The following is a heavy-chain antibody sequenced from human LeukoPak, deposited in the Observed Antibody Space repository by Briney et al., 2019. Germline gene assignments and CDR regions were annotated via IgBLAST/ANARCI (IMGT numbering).Heavy chain of an antibody. D-gene: IGHD6-19*01. CDR1: GFTFSSYA. J-gene: IGHJ4*02. Sequence: GGSLRLSCAASGFTFSSYAMNWVRQAPGKGLEWVSGISSSGGSTYYADSVKGRFTISRDNSKNTLYLQMNSLRAEDTAVYYCVCFSSISSGWYSGRGQGTLVTVSS. V-gene: IGHV3-23*01. CDR2: ISSSGGST. CDR3: VCFSSISSGWYSG.